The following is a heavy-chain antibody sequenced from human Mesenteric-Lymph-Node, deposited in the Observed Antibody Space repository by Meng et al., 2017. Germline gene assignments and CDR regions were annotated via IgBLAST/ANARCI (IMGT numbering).Heavy chain of an antibody. CDR1: GYTFTSFG. Sequence: QVRLGQAGAEVKKPGASVTVSCKASGYTFTSFGISWVRQAPGQGLEWMGWIRAYSGNINSAPNLQDRVTMTTDTSTSTAYMELRGLTSDDTAVYYCARDGYSSSSSWGPDYWGQGTLVTVSS. J-gene: IGHJ4*02. V-gene: IGHV1-18*01. CDR2: IRAYSGNI. CDR3: ARDGYSSSSSWGPDY. D-gene: IGHD6-6*01.